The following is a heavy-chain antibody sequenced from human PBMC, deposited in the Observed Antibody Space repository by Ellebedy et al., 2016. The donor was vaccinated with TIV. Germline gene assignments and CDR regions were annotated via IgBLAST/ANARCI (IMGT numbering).Heavy chain of an antibody. CDR3: ARAGTGMVTSPPPAY. V-gene: IGHV1-46*01. D-gene: IGHD5-18*01. CDR1: GYTFTSNY. J-gene: IGHJ4*02. CDR2: INPRGDST. Sequence: AASVKVSCKASGYTFTSNYIHWVRQAPGQGLEWMGTINPRGDSTSYAQQFQGRATMTSDTSTSTVYMELSSLRSEDTAVYYCARAGTGMVTSPPPAYWGQGTLVTVSS.